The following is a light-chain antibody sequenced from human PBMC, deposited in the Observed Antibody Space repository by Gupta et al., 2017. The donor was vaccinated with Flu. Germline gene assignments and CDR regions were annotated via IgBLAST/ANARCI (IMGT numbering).Light chain of an antibody. J-gene: IGLJ1*01. CDR1: SSDVGRSNY. CDR2: DVS. Sequence: SALTQPASVSGSPGPSITISCTGTSSDVGRSNYVSWYQQHPGRAPKLIIYDVSNRPSGVSSRFSGSKSGNTASMTIAGLEAEEETDYYCSSYTSTNTFYVFGTGTKVTVL. CDR3: SSYTSTNTFYV. V-gene: IGLV2-14*01.